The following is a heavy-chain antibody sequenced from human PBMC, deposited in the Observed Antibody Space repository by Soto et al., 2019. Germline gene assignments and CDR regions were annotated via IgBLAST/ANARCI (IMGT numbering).Heavy chain of an antibody. CDR3: ARGGAGRPDY. V-gene: IGHV3-48*02. CDR1: GSTFINNG. J-gene: IGHJ4*01. Sequence: EVHLENSGGGLVHPGGPLRLSCVVSGSTFINNGMNWFRQAPGKGLEWVSYISATSATTQYADSVRGRFTISRDNARNSMYLQMNSLRDEDTAVYFCARGGAGRPDYWGQGTLVTVSS. CDR2: ISATSATT. D-gene: IGHD6-13*01.